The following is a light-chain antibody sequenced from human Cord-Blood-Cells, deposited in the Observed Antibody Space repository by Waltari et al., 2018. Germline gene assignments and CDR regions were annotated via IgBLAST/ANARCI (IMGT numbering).Light chain of an antibody. J-gene: IGKJ1*01. V-gene: IGKV1-8*01. CDR2: AAS. Sequence: AIRMTQSPSSFSASTGDRVTITCRASQGISSYLAWYQQKPGKAPKLLIYAASTLHSGVRSRFSGSGSETDFTLTISCLQSEDFETYYCQQYYSYPWTFGQGTKVEIK. CDR3: QQYYSYPWT. CDR1: QGISSY.